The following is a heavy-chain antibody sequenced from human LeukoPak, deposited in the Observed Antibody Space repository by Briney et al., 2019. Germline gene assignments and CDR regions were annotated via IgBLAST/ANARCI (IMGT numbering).Heavy chain of an antibody. D-gene: IGHD3-9*01. CDR3: AKRQGELRYFDWLSSPGGAFDI. CDR1: GGSISSYY. J-gene: IGHJ3*02. V-gene: IGHV4-59*01. Sequence: SETLSLTCTVSGGSISSYYWSWIRQPPGKGLEWNGYIYYSGSTNYSPSLKSRVTISVDTSKNQFSLKLSSVTAADTAVYYCAKRQGELRYFDWLSSPGGAFDIWGQGTMVTVSS. CDR2: IYYSGST.